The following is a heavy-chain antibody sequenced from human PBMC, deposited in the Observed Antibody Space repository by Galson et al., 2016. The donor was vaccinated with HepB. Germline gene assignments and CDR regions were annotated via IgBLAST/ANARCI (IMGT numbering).Heavy chain of an antibody. V-gene: IGHV3-7*02. CDR2: IKEDGSEK. CDR3: ASVSGYCNNFDCKGDAFDM. D-gene: IGHD2-8*01. Sequence: SLRLSCAGSGFTFSTNWMSWVRQAPGKGLEWVANIKEDGSEKYYVDSVKGRFTISRDNAKNSLFLQMNSLRAEDTAVYYCASVSGYCNNFDCKGDAFDMWGQGTMVTVSS. J-gene: IGHJ3*02. CDR1: GFTFSTNW.